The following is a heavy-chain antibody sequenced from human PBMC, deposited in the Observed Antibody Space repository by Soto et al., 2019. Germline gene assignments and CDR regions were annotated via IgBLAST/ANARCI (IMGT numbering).Heavy chain of an antibody. CDR3: AKDVALRQWLAPSKTSEYAFDI. CDR1: GFTFSSYA. V-gene: IGHV3-23*01. Sequence: EVQLLESGGGLVQPGGSLRLSCAASGFTFSSYAMSWVRQAPGKGLEWVSAISGSGGSTYYADSVKGRFTISRDNSKNTLYLQMNSLRAEDTAVYYCAKDVALRQWLAPSKTSEYAFDIWGQGTMVTVSS. D-gene: IGHD6-19*01. CDR2: ISGSGGST. J-gene: IGHJ3*02.